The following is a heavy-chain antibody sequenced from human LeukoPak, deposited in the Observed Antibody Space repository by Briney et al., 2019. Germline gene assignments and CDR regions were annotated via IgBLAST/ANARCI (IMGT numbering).Heavy chain of an antibody. V-gene: IGHV3-30-3*01. CDR1: GFTFSSYA. J-gene: IGHJ4*02. CDR3: AKDYTRQLVGGTIIFDY. D-gene: IGHD1-26*01. Sequence: GRSLRLSCAASGFTFSSYAMHWVRQAPGKGLEWVAVISYDGSNKYYADSVKGRFTISRDNSKNTLYLQMNSLRAEDTAVYYCAKDYTRQLVGGTIIFDYWGQGTLVTVSS. CDR2: ISYDGSNK.